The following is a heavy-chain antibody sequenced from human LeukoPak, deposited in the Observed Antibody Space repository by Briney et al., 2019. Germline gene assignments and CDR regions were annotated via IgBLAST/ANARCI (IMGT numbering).Heavy chain of an antibody. J-gene: IGHJ4*02. CDR2: ITSSSSST. CDR1: GFTFSNYD. D-gene: IGHD3-22*01. V-gene: IGHV3-23*01. CDR3: ASHYYDNSGYYFDS. Sequence: GGSLRLSCAASGFTFSNYDMSWVRQAPGKGLEWVSAITSSSSSTYYAASVKGRFTISRDNSRSTLYLQMSSLRAEDTAVYYGASHYYDNSGYYFDSWGQGTLVTVSS.